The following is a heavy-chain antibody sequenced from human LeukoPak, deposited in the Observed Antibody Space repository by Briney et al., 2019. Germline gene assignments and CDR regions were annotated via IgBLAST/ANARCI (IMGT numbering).Heavy chain of an antibody. CDR1: GGSISSGDYY. J-gene: IGHJ5*02. CDR3: ARAGIYGSGSYSPNWFDP. CDR2: VYYSGST. Sequence: PSETLSLTCTVSGGSISSGDYYWSWIRQPPGKDLEWIGYVYYSGSTYYNPSLKSRVTISVDTSKNQFSLKLSSVTAADTAVYYCARAGIYGSGSYSPNWFDPWGQGTLVTVSS. D-gene: IGHD3-10*01. V-gene: IGHV4-30-4*08.